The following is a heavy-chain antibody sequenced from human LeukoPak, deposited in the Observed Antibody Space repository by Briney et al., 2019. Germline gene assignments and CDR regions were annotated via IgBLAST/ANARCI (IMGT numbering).Heavy chain of an antibody. J-gene: IGHJ4*02. Sequence: GGSLRLSCAASGFTFSSSVMHWVRQAPGKGLEWVAAISYGGRDKYFADSVKRRFTISRDNYKNTVVLQVNGLRAEDTAVYYCARETGNYYFDFWGQGTLVTVSS. V-gene: IGHV3-30*03. CDR1: GFTFSSSV. CDR2: ISYGGRDK. CDR3: ARETGNYYFDF. D-gene: IGHD1-7*01.